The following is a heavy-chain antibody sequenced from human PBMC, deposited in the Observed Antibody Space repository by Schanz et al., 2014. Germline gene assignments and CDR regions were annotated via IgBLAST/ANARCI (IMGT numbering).Heavy chain of an antibody. Sequence: QVQLVQSGGEMKKPGASVKVSCKASGYTFTDYGLSWVRQAPGQGLEWMGWISAYNGNTGYAQKFQGRVTMTRNTSISTAYMELSSLRSEDTAVYYCARLGTGMAVAGSVIDSYYYYMDVRGEGTTVTVSS. CDR3: ARLGTGMAVAGSVIDSYYYYMDV. V-gene: IGHV1-18*01. J-gene: IGHJ6*03. CDR1: GYTFTDYG. D-gene: IGHD6-19*01. CDR2: ISAYNGNT.